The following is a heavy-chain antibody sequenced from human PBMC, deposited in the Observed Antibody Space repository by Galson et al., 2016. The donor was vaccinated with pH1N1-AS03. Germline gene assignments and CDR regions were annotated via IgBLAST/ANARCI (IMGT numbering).Heavy chain of an antibody. V-gene: IGHV6-1*01. CDR2: TYWRSKWYI. D-gene: IGHD2-15*01. J-gene: IGHJ3*02. CDR1: GDSVSSNIDA. CDR3: AIGRYSGFEI. Sequence: CAISGDSVSSNIDAWNWIRHSPSRGLEWLGRTYWRSKWYIDYALSLKSRITINPDTSKNQFSLQLTSVIPVNTAVYYWAIGRYSGFEIWGQGAKVTVS.